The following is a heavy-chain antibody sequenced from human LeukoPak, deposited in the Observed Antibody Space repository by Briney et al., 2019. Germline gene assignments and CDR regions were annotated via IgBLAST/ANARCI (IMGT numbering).Heavy chain of an antibody. CDR3: ASVRCTSSSCYQGGFDI. CDR1: GGSISSGGYY. J-gene: IGHJ3*02. CDR2: IYYSESS. Sequence: TSQTLSLTCTVSGGSISSGGYYCTWVRQHPGKGQEWIGYIYYSESSSYNPSLKSRASISLDTSQNQFSLKLSSVTAADTAVYYCASVRCTSSSCYQGGFDIWGQGTMVTVSS. V-gene: IGHV4-31*03. D-gene: IGHD2-2*01.